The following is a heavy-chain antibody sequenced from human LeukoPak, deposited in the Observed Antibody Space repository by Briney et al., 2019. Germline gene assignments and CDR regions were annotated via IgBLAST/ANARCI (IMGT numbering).Heavy chain of an antibody. CDR3: ARSYYGSEFDS. D-gene: IGHD3-10*01. V-gene: IGHV4-39*07. CDR2: IYYSGST. Sequence: PSETLSLTCTVSGGSISSSSYYWGWIRQPPGKGLEWIGSIYYSGSTYYNPSLKSRVTISVDTSKNQFSLKLSSVTAADTAVYYCARSYYGSEFDSWGQGTLVTVSS. CDR1: GGSISSSSYY. J-gene: IGHJ4*02.